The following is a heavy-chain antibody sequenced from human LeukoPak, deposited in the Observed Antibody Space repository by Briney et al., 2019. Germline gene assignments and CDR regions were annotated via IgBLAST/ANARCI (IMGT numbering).Heavy chain of an antibody. CDR3: AKDDDFWSGYLRFDP. Sequence: GGSLRLSCAASGFTFSSYAMSWVRQAPGKGPEWVSAISGSGGSTYYADSVKGRFTISRDNSKNTLYLQMNSLRAEDTAVYYCAKDDDFWSGYLRFDPWGQGTLVTVSS. D-gene: IGHD3-3*01. V-gene: IGHV3-23*01. CDR1: GFTFSSYA. J-gene: IGHJ5*02. CDR2: ISGSGGST.